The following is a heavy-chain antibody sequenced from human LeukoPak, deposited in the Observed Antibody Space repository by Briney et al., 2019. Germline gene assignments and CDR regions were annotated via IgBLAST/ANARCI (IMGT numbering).Heavy chain of an antibody. J-gene: IGHJ5*02. V-gene: IGHV3-23*01. Sequence: GGSLRLSCAASGFTFSSYAMSWVRQAPGKGLEWVSAISGSGGSTNYADYVKGRFTISRDNAKNTLYLQMNSLRVEDTAVYYCARDRGLVIDEDLDWFDPWGKGTLVTVSS. CDR3: ARDRGLVIDEDLDWFDP. CDR2: ISGSGGST. CDR1: GFTFSSYA. D-gene: IGHD3-10*01.